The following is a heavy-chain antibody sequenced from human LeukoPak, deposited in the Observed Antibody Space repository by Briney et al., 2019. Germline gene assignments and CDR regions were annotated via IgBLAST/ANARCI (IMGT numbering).Heavy chain of an antibody. D-gene: IGHD3-22*01. CDR1: GGSISSYY. CDR2: IYYSGST. Sequence: PSETLSLTCTVSGGSISSYYWSWIRQPPGKGLEWIGYIYYSGSTNYNPSLKSRVTISVDTSKNQFSLKLSSVTAADTAVYYCARESYDSSGYSIFDYWGQGTLVTVSS. V-gene: IGHV4-59*01. J-gene: IGHJ4*02. CDR3: ARESYDSSGYSIFDY.